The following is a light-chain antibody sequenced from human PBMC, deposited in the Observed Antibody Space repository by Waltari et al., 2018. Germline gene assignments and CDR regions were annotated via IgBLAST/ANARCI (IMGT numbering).Light chain of an antibody. Sequence: QSALTQPASVSGSPGQSITISCTGTSSDVGSYNLVSWYQQHPGKAPKLMIYEVTKRPSGVSNRFSGSKSGNTASLTISGLQAEDEADYCCCSCAGSTTHVIFGGGTKLTVL. CDR3: CSCAGSTTHVI. J-gene: IGLJ2*01. V-gene: IGLV2-23*02. CDR1: SSDVGSYNL. CDR2: EVT.